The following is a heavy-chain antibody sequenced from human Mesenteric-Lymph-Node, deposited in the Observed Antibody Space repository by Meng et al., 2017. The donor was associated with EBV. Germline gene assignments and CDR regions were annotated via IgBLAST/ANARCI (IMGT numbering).Heavy chain of an antibody. V-gene: IGHV1-69*06. CDR3: AREAVTRDLDS. J-gene: IGHJ4*02. D-gene: IGHD4-11*01. CDR2: ITTVFTKA. CDR1: GGSLSSHR. Sequence: QWQLRQSGAWVKQPGSSVTVSCKASGGSLSSHRIRWVRQAPGQGIEWMGGITTVFTKANYAQKFQGRVTITADRSTSRVYMELSALISDDTAVYYCAREAVTRDLDSWGQGTLVTVSS.